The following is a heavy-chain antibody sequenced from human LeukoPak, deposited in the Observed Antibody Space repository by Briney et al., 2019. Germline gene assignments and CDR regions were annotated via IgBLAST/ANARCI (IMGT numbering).Heavy chain of an antibody. CDR1: GFTFSSYW. CDR2: ISWDGGST. D-gene: IGHD6-19*01. J-gene: IGHJ4*02. CDR3: AKDRLPIAVAAEYYFDY. Sequence: GGSLRLSCAASGFTFSSYWMHWVRQAPGKGLEWVSLISWDGGSTYYADSVKGRFTISRDNSKNSLYLQMNSLRAEDTALYYCAKDRLPIAVAAEYYFDYWGQGTLVTVSS. V-gene: IGHV3-43D*03.